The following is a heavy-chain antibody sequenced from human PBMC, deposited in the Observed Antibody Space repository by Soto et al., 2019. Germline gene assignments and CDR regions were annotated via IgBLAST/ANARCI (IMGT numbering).Heavy chain of an antibody. D-gene: IGHD5-18*01. J-gene: IGHJ6*02. V-gene: IGHV1-3*01. CDR1: GYTFTSYA. Sequence: ASVKVSCKASGYTFTSYAMHWVRQAPGQRLEWMGWINADNGNTKYSQKFQGRVTITRDTSASTAYMELSSLRSEDTAVYYCARDRGYSYGYGRDVWGQGTTVTVSS. CDR2: INADNGNT. CDR3: ARDRGYSYGYGRDV.